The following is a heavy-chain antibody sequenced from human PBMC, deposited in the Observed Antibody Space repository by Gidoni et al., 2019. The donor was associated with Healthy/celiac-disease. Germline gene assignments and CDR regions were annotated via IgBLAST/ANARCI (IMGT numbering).Heavy chain of an antibody. CDR1: GFTFSNAW. Sequence: EVQLVESGGGLVKPGGSLRLSCAASGFTFSNAWMSWVRPAPGKGLEWVGRIKSKTDGGTTDYAAPVKGRFTISRDDSKNTLYLQMNSLKTEDTAVYYCTTDLVELQGGNWFDPWGQGTLVTVSS. CDR2: IKSKTDGGTT. CDR3: TTDLVELQGGNWFDP. V-gene: IGHV3-15*01. J-gene: IGHJ5*02. D-gene: IGHD1-7*01.